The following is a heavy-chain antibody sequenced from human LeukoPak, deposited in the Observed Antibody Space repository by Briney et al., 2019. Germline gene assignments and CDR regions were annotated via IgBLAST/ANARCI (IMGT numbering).Heavy chain of an antibody. CDR1: GFTFSSYG. D-gene: IGHD2-2*03. J-gene: IGHJ5*02. V-gene: IGHV3-30*03. CDR2: ISYDGSNK. Sequence: GGSLRLSCAASGFTFSSYGMHWVRQAPGKGLEWVAVISYDGSNKYYADSVKGRFTISRDNSKNTLYLQMNSLRAEDTAVYYCARDGYCSNTNCYSWFDVWGQGTLVTVSS. CDR3: ARDGYCSNTNCYSWFDV.